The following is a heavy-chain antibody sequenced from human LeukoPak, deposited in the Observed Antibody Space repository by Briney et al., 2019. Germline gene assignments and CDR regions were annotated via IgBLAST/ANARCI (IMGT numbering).Heavy chain of an antibody. J-gene: IGHJ4*02. CDR2: ISYDGSNK. D-gene: IGHD6-13*01. V-gene: IGHV3-30-3*01. CDR3: ARDGGIAAALPPFDY. Sequence: PGGSLRLSCAASGFTFSSYAMHWVRQAPGKGLEWVAVISYDGSNKYYADSVKGRFTISRDNSKSTLYLQMNSLRAEDTAVYYCARDGGIAAALPPFDYWGQGTLVTVSS. CDR1: GFTFSSYA.